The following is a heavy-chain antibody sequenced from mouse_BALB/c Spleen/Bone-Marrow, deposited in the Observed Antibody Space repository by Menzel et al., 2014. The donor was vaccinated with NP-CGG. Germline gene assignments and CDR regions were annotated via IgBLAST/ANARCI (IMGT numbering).Heavy chain of an antibody. CDR1: GLTFSNYD. Sequence: DVKLQESGGDLVKPGGSLKLSCAASGLTFSNYDMSWGRQTPEKRLEWVATISSGGYYSYYPDSVKGRFTISRDNAKNTLYLQMSSLRSEDTAMYYCATGDYGAWFACWGQGTLVTVSA. D-gene: IGHD2-4*01. J-gene: IGHJ3*01. CDR2: ISSGGYYS. CDR3: ATGDYGAWFAC. V-gene: IGHV5-9-1*01.